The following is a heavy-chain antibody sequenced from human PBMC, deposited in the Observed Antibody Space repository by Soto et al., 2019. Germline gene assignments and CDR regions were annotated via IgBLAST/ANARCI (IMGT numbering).Heavy chain of an antibody. J-gene: IGHJ3*02. V-gene: IGHV3-23*01. CDR1: GFTFSSYA. CDR2: ISGSGGGT. CDR3: AKCMTTVTTFPFDI. D-gene: IGHD4-17*01. Sequence: EVQLLESGGGLVQPGGSLRLSCAASGFTFSSYAMSWVRQAPGKGLXWVSAISGSGGGTYYADSVKGRFTISRDNXXNTLYLQMNSXRAEDTAVYYCAKCMTTVTTFPFDIWGQGTMVTVSS.